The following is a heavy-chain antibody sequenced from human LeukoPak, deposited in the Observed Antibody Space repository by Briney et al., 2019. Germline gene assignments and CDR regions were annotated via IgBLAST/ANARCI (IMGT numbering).Heavy chain of an antibody. CDR2: IYYTGST. Sequence: SETLSLTCTVPGGSISSYYWSWIRQPPGKGLEWIGCIYYTGSTNYNPSLKSRVTISVDTSKNQFSLKLSSVTAADTAVYYCATGRAYSSVDYWGQGTLVTVSS. CDR3: ATGRAYSSVDY. J-gene: IGHJ4*02. D-gene: IGHD6-19*01. V-gene: IGHV4-59*01. CDR1: GGSISSYY.